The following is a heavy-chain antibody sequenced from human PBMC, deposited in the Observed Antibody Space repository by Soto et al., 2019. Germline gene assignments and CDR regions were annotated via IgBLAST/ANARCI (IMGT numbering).Heavy chain of an antibody. J-gene: IGHJ6*02. CDR1: GGSLNDYY. Sequence: SETLSLTCAVSGGSLNDYYCSWIRQPAGKGLEWIGRIYTSGSTNYNPSLKSRVTMSVDTSKSQFSLKLSSVTAADTAVYYCARSNYRSGSYGYGLDVWGQGTTVTVSS. D-gene: IGHD3-10*01. CDR2: IYTSGST. CDR3: ARSNYRSGSYGYGLDV. V-gene: IGHV4-4*07.